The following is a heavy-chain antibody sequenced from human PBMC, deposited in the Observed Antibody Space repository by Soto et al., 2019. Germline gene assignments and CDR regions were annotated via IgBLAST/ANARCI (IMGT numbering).Heavy chain of an antibody. CDR2: ISGSGGST. CDR1: GFTFSSYA. D-gene: IGHD6-25*01. CDR3: ARDAELRVGSGWIDY. V-gene: IGHV3-23*01. J-gene: IGHJ4*02. Sequence: PGGSLRLSCAASGFTFSSYAMSWVRQAPGKGLEWVSAISGSGGSTYYADSVKGRFTISRDNSKNTLYLQMNSLRAEDTAVYYCARDAELRVGSGWIDYWGQGTLVTVSS.